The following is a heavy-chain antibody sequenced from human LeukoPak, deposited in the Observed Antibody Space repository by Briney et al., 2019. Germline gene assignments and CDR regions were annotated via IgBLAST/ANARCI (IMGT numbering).Heavy chain of an antibody. CDR3: AKDYPIYCSSTSCASFDY. Sequence: GGSLRLSCAASGFTFSSYGMHWVRQAPGKGLEWVAFIRYDGSNKYYADSVKGRSTISRDNSKSTLYLQMNSLRAEDTAVYYCAKDYPIYCSSTSCASFDYWGQGTLVTVSS. CDR1: GFTFSSYG. J-gene: IGHJ4*02. V-gene: IGHV3-30*02. CDR2: IRYDGSNK. D-gene: IGHD2-2*01.